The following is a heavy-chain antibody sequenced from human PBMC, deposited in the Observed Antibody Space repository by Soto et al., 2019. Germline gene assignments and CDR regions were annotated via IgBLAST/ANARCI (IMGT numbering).Heavy chain of an antibody. CDR2: IIPIFGTA. CDR3: ATYQNYYDSSGYYEISNWFDP. CDR1: GGTFSSYA. J-gene: IGHJ5*02. Sequence: SVKVSCKASGGTFSSYAISWVRQAPGQGLEWMGGIIPIFGTANYAQKFQGRVTITADESTSTAYMELSSLRSEDTAVYYCATYQNYYDSSGYYEISNWFDPWGQGTLVTVSS. D-gene: IGHD3-22*01. V-gene: IGHV1-69*13.